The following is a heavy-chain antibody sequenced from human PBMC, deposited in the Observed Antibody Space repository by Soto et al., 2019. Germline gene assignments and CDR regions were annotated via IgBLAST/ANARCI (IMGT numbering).Heavy chain of an antibody. D-gene: IGHD5-18*01. CDR1: SGSISSEGYY. V-gene: IGHV4-31*03. CDR3: ARGRGYSYGPYYFDY. Sequence: SETLSLTCTVSSGSISSEGYYWSWFRQLPGKGLEWIGDIYYSGTTYHNPSLRSRLTISGDASKNQFSLKLSSVTDADTALYYCARGRGYSYGPYYFDYWGQGTLVTVSS. J-gene: IGHJ4*02. CDR2: IYYSGTT.